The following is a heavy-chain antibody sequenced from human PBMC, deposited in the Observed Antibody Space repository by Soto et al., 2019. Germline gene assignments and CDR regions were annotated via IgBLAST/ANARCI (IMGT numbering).Heavy chain of an antibody. CDR2: INPSGGST. V-gene: IGHV1-46*01. D-gene: IGHD3-10*01. Sequence: ASVKVSCKASGYTFTSYYMHWVRQAPGQGLEWMGIINPSGGSTSYAQKFQGRVTMTRDTSTSTVYMELSSLRSEDTAVYYCASRLLWFGELSWSDAFDIWGQGTMVTVSS. CDR3: ASRLLWFGELSWSDAFDI. CDR1: GYTFTSYY. J-gene: IGHJ3*02.